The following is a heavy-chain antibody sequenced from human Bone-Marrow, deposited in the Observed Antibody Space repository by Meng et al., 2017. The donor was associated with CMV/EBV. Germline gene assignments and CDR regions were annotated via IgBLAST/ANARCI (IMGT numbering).Heavy chain of an antibody. V-gene: IGHV4-59*01. CDR1: GGSISSYY. CDR2: IYYSGST. CDR3: ARESSGYDSGGFDC. Sequence: SETLSLTCTVSGGSISSYYWSWIRQPPGKGLEWIGYIYYSGSTNYNPSLKSRVTISVDTSKNQFSLKLSSVTAADTAVYYCARESSGYDSGGFDCWGQGTLVTVS. D-gene: IGHD5-12*01. J-gene: IGHJ4*02.